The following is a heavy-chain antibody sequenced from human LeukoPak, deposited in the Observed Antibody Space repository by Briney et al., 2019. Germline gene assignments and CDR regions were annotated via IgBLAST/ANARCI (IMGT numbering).Heavy chain of an antibody. CDR2: ISYDGSNK. V-gene: IGHV3-30*18. CDR3: AKAHGYNSYFDY. Sequence: GGSLRLSCAASGFTFSSYGMHWVRQAPGKGLEWVAVISYDGSNKYYADSVKGRFTISRDNSKNTLYLQMNSLRAEDTAVYYCAKAHGYNSYFDYWGQGTLVTVSS. J-gene: IGHJ4*02. D-gene: IGHD5-24*01. CDR1: GFTFSSYG.